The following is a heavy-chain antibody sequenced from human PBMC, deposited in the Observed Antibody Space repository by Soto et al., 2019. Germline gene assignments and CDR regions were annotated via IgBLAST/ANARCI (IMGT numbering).Heavy chain of an antibody. V-gene: IGHV4-34*01. Sequence: PSETLSLTCAVYGGSLIGYYWSWIRQPPGKALEWIGEFNHSGDTNYNPSLKSRVTISVDTSKNQLFLNLSSVTAADTAMYYCARHHVRGRTIAGAAEFWGQGTLVTVSS. CDR1: GGSLIGYY. J-gene: IGHJ4*02. CDR3: ARHHVRGRTIAGAAEF. D-gene: IGHD1-26*01. CDR2: FNHSGDT.